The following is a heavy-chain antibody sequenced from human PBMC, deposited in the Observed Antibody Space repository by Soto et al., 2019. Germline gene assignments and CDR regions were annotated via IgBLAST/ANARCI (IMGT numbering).Heavy chain of an antibody. CDR1: GGSVSSGSYY. J-gene: IGHJ6*02. V-gene: IGHV4-61*01. CDR2: IYYSGRT. D-gene: IGHD4-4*01. CDR3: ARVATVTTEYYYYGMDV. Sequence: ETLSLTCTVSGGSVSSGSYYWSWVRQPPGKGLEWIGYIYYSGRTNYNPSLKSRVTISVDTSKNQFSLKLSSVTAADTAVYYCARVATVTTEYYYYGMDVWGQGTTVTVSS.